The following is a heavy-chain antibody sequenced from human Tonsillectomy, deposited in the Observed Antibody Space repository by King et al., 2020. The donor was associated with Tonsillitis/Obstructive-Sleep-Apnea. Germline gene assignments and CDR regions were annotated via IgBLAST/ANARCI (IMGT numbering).Heavy chain of an antibody. D-gene: IGHD5-24*01. Sequence: VQLVESGGGLVRPGGSLRLSCAASGFTFSSYSMNWVRQAPGKGLEWVSSISTSSRHIYYADSARGRFTISRDNATNSLYLQMNSLRAEDTAVYYCARTIRAGYNYGAFGAFDIWGQGTMVTVST. CDR1: GFTFSSYS. CDR3: ARTIRAGYNYGAFGAFDI. CDR2: ISTSSRHI. V-gene: IGHV3-21*01. J-gene: IGHJ3*02.